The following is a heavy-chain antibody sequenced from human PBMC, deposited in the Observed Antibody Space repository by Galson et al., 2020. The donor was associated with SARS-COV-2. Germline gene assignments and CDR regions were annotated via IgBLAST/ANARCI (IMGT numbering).Heavy chain of an antibody. D-gene: IGHD3-22*01. Sequence: SETLSLTCAVSGGSISSGGYSWSWIRQPPGKGLEWIGYIYHSGSTYYNPSLKSRVTISVDRSKNQFSLKLSSVTAADTAVYYCARGTAESPYYYDSSGYYGDSGFAFDIWGQGTMVTVSS. CDR2: IYHSGST. CDR3: ARGTAESPYYYDSSGYYGDSGFAFDI. V-gene: IGHV4-30-2*01. CDR1: GGSISSGGYS. J-gene: IGHJ3*02.